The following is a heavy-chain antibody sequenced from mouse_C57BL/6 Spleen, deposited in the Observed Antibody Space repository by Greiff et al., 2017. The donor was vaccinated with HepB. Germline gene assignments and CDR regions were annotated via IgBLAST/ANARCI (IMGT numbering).Heavy chain of an antibody. CDR3: ARRDYYGSSSHWYFDV. CDR1: GYTFTSYG. J-gene: IGHJ1*03. CDR2: IYPRSGNT. Sequence: VQLQQSGAELARPGASVKLSCKASGYTFTSYGISWVKQRTGQGLEWIGEIYPRSGNTYYNEKFKGKATLTADKSSSTAYMELRSLTSEDSAVYFWARRDYYGSSSHWYFDVWGTGTTVTVSS. D-gene: IGHD1-1*01. V-gene: IGHV1-81*01.